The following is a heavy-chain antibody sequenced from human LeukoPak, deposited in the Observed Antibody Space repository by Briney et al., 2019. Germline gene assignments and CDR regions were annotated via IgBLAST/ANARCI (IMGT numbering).Heavy chain of an antibody. V-gene: IGHV4-61*01. J-gene: IGHJ4*02. CDR2: INHSGST. D-gene: IGHD5-18*01. Sequence: KPSETLSLTCTVSGGSVSSGSYYWHWIRQPPGKGLEWIGEINHSGSTNYNPSLKSRVTISVDTSKNQFSLKLSSVTAADTAVYYCARVPGKLETEDTAMITPLQDYWGQGTLVTVSS. CDR1: GGSVSSGSYY. CDR3: ARVPGKLETEDTAMITPLQDY.